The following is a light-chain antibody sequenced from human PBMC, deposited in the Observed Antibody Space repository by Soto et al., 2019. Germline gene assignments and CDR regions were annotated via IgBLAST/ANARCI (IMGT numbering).Light chain of an antibody. CDR3: QHYDNYPYT. J-gene: IGKJ2*01. CDR2: KAS. CDR1: QSISSW. V-gene: IGKV1-5*03. Sequence: DIQMTQSPSTLSASVGDRVTITCRASQSISSWLAWYQQKPGKAPKLLIYKASSLESGVPSRFSGSGSAAEFTLTISSLQPDDFATYYCQHYDNYPYTFGQGTKLEIK.